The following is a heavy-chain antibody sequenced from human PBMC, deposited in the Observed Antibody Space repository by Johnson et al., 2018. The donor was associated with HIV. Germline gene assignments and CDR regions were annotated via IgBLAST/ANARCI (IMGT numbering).Heavy chain of an antibody. CDR3: ANGGYSYGYDAFDI. D-gene: IGHD5-18*01. Sequence: VQLVESGGGLVQPGGSLRLSCAASGFTVSSNYMSWVRQAPGKGLEWVSVIYSGGNTYYADSVKGRFTISRDNSKNTLYLQMNSLRAEDTAVYYCANGGYSYGYDAFDIWGQGTMVTVSS. CDR2: IYSGGNT. V-gene: IGHV3-66*01. J-gene: IGHJ3*02. CDR1: GFTVSSNY.